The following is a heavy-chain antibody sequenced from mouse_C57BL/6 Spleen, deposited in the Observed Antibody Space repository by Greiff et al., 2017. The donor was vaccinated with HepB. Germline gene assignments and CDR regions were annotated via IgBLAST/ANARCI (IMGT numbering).Heavy chain of an antibody. CDR2: INPSSGYT. J-gene: IGHJ2*01. CDR1: GYTFTSYW. Sequence: VQLQQSGAELAKPGASVKLSCKASGYTFTSYWMHWVKQRPGQGLEWIGYINPSSGYTKYNQKFKDKTTLTADKSSSTAYMQLSSLTYEDSAFYYGARDMITTVVALDFDYWGQGTTLTVSS. CDR3: ARDMITTVVALDFDY. D-gene: IGHD1-1*01. V-gene: IGHV1-7*01.